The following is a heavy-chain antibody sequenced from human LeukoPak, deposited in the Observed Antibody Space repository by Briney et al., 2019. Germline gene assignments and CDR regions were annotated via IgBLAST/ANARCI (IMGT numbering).Heavy chain of an antibody. Sequence: PSETLSLTCTVSGGSIKNYYWTWIRQPPGKRLEWIGYIYYSGSTSSNPSLKSRVTISVDTSKNQFSLRLKYVTAADTAVYYYARDVPRGTGYMDVWGRGTTVTVSS. D-gene: IGHD3-10*01. CDR2: IYYSGST. V-gene: IGHV4-59*01. J-gene: IGHJ6*03. CDR3: ARDVPRGTGYMDV. CDR1: GGSIKNYY.